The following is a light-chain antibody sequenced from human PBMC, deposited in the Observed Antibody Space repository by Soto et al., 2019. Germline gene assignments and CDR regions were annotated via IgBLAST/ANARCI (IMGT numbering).Light chain of an antibody. CDR1: QSISSW. CDR3: QQYNGYSRT. Sequence: DIQMTQSPSTLSASVGDRVTITCRASQSISSWLAWYQQKPGKAPKLLIYAASTLQSGVPSRFSGSGSGTEFTLTISSMQPDDFATFYCQQYNGYSRTFGQGTKVDI. V-gene: IGKV1-5*01. J-gene: IGKJ1*01. CDR2: AAS.